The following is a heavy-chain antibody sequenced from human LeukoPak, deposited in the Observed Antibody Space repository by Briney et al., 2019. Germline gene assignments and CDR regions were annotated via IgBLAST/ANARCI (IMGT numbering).Heavy chain of an antibody. V-gene: IGHV3-21*01. D-gene: IGHD2-15*01. Sequence: PRGSLRLSCAASGFTFSSYSMNWVRQAPGKGLEWVSSISSSSSYIYYADSVKGRFTISRDNAKNSLYLQMNSLRAEDTAVHYCARDRYCSGGSCYIWFDPWGQGTLVTVSS. CDR1: GFTFSSYS. CDR3: ARDRYCSGGSCYIWFDP. CDR2: ISSSSSYI. J-gene: IGHJ5*02.